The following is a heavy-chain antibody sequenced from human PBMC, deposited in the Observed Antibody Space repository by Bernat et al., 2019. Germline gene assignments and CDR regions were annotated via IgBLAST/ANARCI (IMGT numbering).Heavy chain of an antibody. J-gene: IGHJ4*02. V-gene: IGHV3-30*18. CDR2: ISYDGSNK. D-gene: IGHD6-6*01. CDR1: GFTFSSYG. CDR3: AKGRSSSADY. Sequence: QVQLVESGGGVVQPGRSLRLSCAASGFTFSSYGMHWVRQAPGKGLEWVAVISYDGSNKYYADSVKGRFTISRDNSKNTLYLQMNSLRAEETAVYYCAKGRSSSADYWGQGTLVTVSS.